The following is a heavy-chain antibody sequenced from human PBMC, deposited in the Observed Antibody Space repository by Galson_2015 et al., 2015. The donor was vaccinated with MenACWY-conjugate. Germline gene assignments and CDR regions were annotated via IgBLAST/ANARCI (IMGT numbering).Heavy chain of an antibody. CDR1: GFTFRNYW. Sequence: SLRLSCAVSGFTFRNYWMTWVRQAPGKGLEWVASIKKDGSEKYYVDSVKGRFTISRDNTKNSMYLEMNSLRAEDTAVYYCARGHYGMDVWGQGTT. J-gene: IGHJ6*02. V-gene: IGHV3-7*03. CDR3: ARGHYGMDV. CDR2: IKKDGSEK.